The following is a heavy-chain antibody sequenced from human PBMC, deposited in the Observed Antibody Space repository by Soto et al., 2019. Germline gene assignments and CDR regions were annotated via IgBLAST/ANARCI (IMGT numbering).Heavy chain of an antibody. D-gene: IGHD6-19*01. V-gene: IGHV3-66*01. CDR1: GFTVSSNY. Sequence: EVPLVESGGGLVQPGGSLSRSCAASGFTVSSNYMSWVRQAPGKGLEWVSVIYSGGSTYYAVSVKGRITMPRDNSKNSLYLQIDSPGAEDTGVYYCAREIAVAGGLYWGQGTLVTVSS. CDR3: AREIAVAGGLY. CDR2: IYSGGST. J-gene: IGHJ4*02.